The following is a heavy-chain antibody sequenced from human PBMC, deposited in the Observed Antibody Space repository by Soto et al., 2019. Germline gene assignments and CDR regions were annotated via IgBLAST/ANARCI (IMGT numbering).Heavy chain of an antibody. J-gene: IGHJ4*02. V-gene: IGHV1-69*13. Sequence: SVKVSCKASGGTFSSYAISWVRQAPGQGLEWMGGIIPIFGTANYAQKFQGRVTITADESTSTAYMELSSLRSEDTAMYYCARYLGSAESCFDYWGQGTLVTVSS. CDR1: GGTFSSYA. D-gene: IGHD2-2*01. CDR3: ARYLGSAESCFDY. CDR2: IIPIFGTA.